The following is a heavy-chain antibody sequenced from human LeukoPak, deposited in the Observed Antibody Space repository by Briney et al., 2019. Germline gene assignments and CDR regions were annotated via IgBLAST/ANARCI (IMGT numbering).Heavy chain of an antibody. V-gene: IGHV1-2*06. Sequence: ASVTVSCKASGYTFTGYYMHWVRQAPGQGLEWMGRINPNSGGTNYAQKFQGRVTMTRDTSISTAYMELSRLRSDDTAVYYCARDPQGYYDYVWGSYRTDPFDYWGQGTLVTVSS. J-gene: IGHJ4*02. D-gene: IGHD3-16*02. CDR2: INPNSGGT. CDR3: ARDPQGYYDYVWGSYRTDPFDY. CDR1: GYTFTGYY.